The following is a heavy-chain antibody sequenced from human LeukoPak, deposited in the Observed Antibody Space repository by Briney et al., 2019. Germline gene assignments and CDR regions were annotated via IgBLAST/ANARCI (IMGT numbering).Heavy chain of an antibody. CDR3: ARGRRYSGYDAFGY. CDR2: MNPNSGNT. D-gene: IGHD5-12*01. Sequence: ASVKVSCKASGYTFTSYDINWVRQATGQGLEWMGWMNPNSGNTGYTQKFQGRVTMTRDTSISTAYMELSSLTSDDTAVYYCARGRRYSGYDAFGYWGQGTLVTVSS. J-gene: IGHJ4*02. CDR1: GYTFTSYD. V-gene: IGHV1-8*01.